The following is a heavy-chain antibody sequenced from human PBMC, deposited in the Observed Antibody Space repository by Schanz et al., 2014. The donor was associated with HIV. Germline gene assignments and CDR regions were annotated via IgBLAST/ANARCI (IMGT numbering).Heavy chain of an antibody. Sequence: VQLVESGGGVVQPGGSLTLSCVASGFTFSKYSMNWVRQAPGKGLEWVSYISSGSTTIHYADSVMGRFTISRDNAKNSMYLVMNSLRDEDTAVYYCARDNEERDIWTGNYYYYGMDVWGQGTTVTVAS. CDR3: ARDNEERDIWTGNYYYYGMDV. CDR2: ISSGSTTI. CDR1: GFTFSKYS. V-gene: IGHV3-48*02. D-gene: IGHD3-9*01. J-gene: IGHJ6*02.